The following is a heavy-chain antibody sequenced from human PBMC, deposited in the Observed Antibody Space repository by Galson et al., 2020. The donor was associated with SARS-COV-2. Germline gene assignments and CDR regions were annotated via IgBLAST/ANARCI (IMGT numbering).Heavy chain of an antibody. CDR2: ISYDGSNK. CDR3: ARATIFGVVDGMDV. CDR1: GFTFSSYA. D-gene: IGHD3-3*01. V-gene: IGHV3-30*04. Sequence: GGSLRLSCAASGFTFSSYAMHWVRQAPGKGLEWVAVISYDGSNKYYADSVKGRFTISRDNSKNTLYLQMNSLRAEDTAVYYCARATIFGVVDGMDVWGQGTTVTVSS. J-gene: IGHJ6*02.